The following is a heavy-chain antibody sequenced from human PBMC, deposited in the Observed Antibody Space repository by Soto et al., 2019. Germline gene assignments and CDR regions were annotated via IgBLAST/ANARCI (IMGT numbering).Heavy chain of an antibody. CDR2: ISGSGGTT. CDR1: GFTFNNYS. D-gene: IGHD2-21*02. CDR3: AKGDRSYCGADCYSDH. V-gene: IGHV3-23*01. Sequence: EVQLLGSGGGLVQPGGSLRLSCAASGFTFNNYSMNLVRQAPGKGLEWVSGISGSGGTTYYADSVKGRFTISRDNSRNTLYLQMISLRAGDTAVYYCAKGDRSYCGADCYSDHWGQGTLVTVSS. J-gene: IGHJ5*02.